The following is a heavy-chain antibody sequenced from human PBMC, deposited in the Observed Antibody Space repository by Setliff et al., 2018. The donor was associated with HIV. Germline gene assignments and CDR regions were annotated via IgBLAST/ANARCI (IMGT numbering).Heavy chain of an antibody. CDR2: MYSSGST. J-gene: IGHJ4*02. CDR1: GGSISSYY. CDR3: ARDNALIRAPFEY. D-gene: IGHD2-21*01. Sequence: SETLSLTCSVSGGSISSYYWSWIRQPAGKGLEWIGRMYSSGSTNYNPSLKSRVTISIDSSRNQFSLRLNSVSAADTAIYYCARDNALIRAPFEYWGQGALVTVSS. V-gene: IGHV4-4*07.